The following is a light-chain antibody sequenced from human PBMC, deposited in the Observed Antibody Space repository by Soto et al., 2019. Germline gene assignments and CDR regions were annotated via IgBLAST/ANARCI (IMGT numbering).Light chain of an antibody. J-gene: IGLJ1*01. V-gene: IGLV2-18*02. Sequence: SALTQPPSGYGFPGQSVTISCTGTSSDVGSYNRVSWYQQPPGTAPKLMIYEVSNRPSGVPDRFSGSKSGNTASLTISGLQAEDEADYYCSSYTSSSTLVFGTGTKVTVL. CDR1: SSDVGSYNR. CDR3: SSYTSSSTLV. CDR2: EVS.